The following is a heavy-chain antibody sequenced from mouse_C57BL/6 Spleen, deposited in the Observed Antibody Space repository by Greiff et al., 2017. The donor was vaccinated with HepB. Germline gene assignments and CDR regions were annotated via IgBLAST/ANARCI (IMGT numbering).Heavy chain of an antibody. CDR3: ARHDPPYYDGSKGYFDV. CDR2: ISSGGSYT. V-gene: IGHV5-6*01. Sequence: EVPLVESGGDLVKPGWSLTLSCAASGFTFRSYGMSWVRQTPVKKLEWVATISSGGSYTYYPDSVKGRFTISRDNAKNTLYLQMSSLKSEDTAMYYCARHDPPYYDGSKGYFDVWGTGTTVTVSS. D-gene: IGHD1-1*01. CDR1: GFTFRSYG. J-gene: IGHJ1*03.